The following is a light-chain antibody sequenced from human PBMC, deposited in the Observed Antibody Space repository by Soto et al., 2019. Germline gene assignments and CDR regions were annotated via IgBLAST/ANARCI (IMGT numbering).Light chain of an antibody. CDR2: AAS. J-gene: IGKJ2*01. CDR1: QDISNY. CDR3: QQTYTTPYT. V-gene: IGKV1-39*01. Sequence: DIQMTQSPSSLSASVGDRVTITCQASQDISNYLNWYQQKPGKAPNLLIYAASSLQDGVTSRFSGSGSGTYFTLTISTLQPEDLATYYCQQTYTTPYTFGPGTKVDIK.